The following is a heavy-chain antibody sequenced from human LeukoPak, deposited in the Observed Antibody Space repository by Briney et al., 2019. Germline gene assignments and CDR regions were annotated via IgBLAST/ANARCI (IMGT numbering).Heavy chain of an antibody. CDR1: GGSINSYY. CDR2: IYYSGST. J-gene: IGHJ4*02. Sequence: PSETLSLTCTVSGGSINSYYWSWIRQPPGKGLEWIGYIYYSGSTNYNPSLKSRVTISVDTSKTQFSLRLNSVTATDTAMYYCARGPNRYSSGWYYFDSWGQGTLVTVSS. V-gene: IGHV4-59*01. CDR3: ARGPNRYSSGWYYFDS. D-gene: IGHD6-19*01.